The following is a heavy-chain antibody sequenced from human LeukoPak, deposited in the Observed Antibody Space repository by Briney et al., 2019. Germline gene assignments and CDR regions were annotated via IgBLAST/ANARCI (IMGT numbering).Heavy chain of an antibody. CDR3: ARVRGSQSFDY. Sequence: GGSLRLSCAASEFTFTSYWMTWVRQAPGKGLEWVANIKQDGSEKYYVDSVKSRFTISRDNAKNSLYLQMDSLRVEDTAVYYCARVRGSQSFDYWGQGTLVTVSS. CDR1: EFTFTSYW. D-gene: IGHD1-26*01. CDR2: IKQDGSEK. J-gene: IGHJ4*02. V-gene: IGHV3-7*01.